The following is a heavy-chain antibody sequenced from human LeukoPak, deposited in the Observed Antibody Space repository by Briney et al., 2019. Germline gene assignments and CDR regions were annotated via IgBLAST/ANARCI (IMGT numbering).Heavy chain of an antibody. V-gene: IGHV6-1*01. J-gene: IGHJ6*02. CDR3: ARMGQGLEYYYYGMDV. CDR1: VDSVSSNSAA. CDR2: TYYRSKWYN. D-gene: IGHD1-1*01. Sequence: KCSQTLSLTCAISVDSVSSNSAAWNWIRQSPSRGLEWLGRTYYRSKWYNDYAVSVKSRITINPDTSKNQFSLQLNSVTPEDTAVYYCARMGQGLEYYYYGMDVWGQGTTVTVSS.